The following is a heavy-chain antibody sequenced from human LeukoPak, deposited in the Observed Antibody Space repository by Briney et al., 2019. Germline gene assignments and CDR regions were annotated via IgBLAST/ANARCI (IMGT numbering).Heavy chain of an antibody. J-gene: IGHJ4*02. CDR2: IYHSGST. CDR1: GYSISSGYY. Sequence: SETLSLTCAVSGYSISSGYYWGWIRQPPGKGLEWIGSIYHSGSTYYNPSLKSRVTISVDTSKNQFSLKLSSVTAADTAVYYCARLSRGAVADYWGQGTLVTVSS. V-gene: IGHV4-38-2*01. D-gene: IGHD6-19*01. CDR3: ARLSRGAVADY.